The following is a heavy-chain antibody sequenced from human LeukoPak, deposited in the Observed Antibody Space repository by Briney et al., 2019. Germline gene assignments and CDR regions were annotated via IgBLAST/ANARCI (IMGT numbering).Heavy chain of an antibody. CDR2: IYTSGST. D-gene: IGHD3-22*01. V-gene: IGHV4-4*07. CDR1: GGSIRSSY. Sequence: ASETLSLICTVSGGSIRSSYWSWFRQPAGKGLEWIGRIYTSGSTNYNPSLKSRVTMSLDTSKNHFSLNLRSVAAADTAVYFCATDDYDSAVYSYWGQGTLVTVSS. J-gene: IGHJ4*02. CDR3: ATDDYDSAVYSY.